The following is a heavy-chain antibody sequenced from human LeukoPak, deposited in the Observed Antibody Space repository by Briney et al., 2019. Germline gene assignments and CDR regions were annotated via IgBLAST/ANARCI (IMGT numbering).Heavy chain of an antibody. J-gene: IGHJ3*02. V-gene: IGHV5-51*01. CDR3: ARRAYCRSVTCYGAVKGAFDI. CDR2: IYPGDSET. CDR1: GYTYW. Sequence: GQSLKISCKASGYTYWIGWVRQMPGKGLEWMGIIYPGDSETKYSPSFQGQATISVDKSINTAYLEWSKLKASDTAIYYCARRAYCRSVTCYGAVKGAFDIWGQGTMVTVSS. D-gene: IGHD2-2*01.